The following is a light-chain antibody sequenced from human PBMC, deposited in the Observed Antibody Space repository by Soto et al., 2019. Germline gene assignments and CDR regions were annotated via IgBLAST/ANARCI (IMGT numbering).Light chain of an antibody. CDR2: GAS. CDR3: QQYGSSPTWT. J-gene: IGKJ1*01. Sequence: EIVLTQSPGTLSLSPGERATLSCRASQSVSSSYLAWYQQKPGQAPSLLIYGASSRATGIPDRFSGSGSGTDFTLTISRLEPEYFAVYYCQQYGSSPTWTFGQGTKVEI. CDR1: QSVSSSY. V-gene: IGKV3-20*01.